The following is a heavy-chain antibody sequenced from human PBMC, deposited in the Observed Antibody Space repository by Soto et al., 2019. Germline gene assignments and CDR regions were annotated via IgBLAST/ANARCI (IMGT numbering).Heavy chain of an antibody. J-gene: IGHJ4*02. CDR3: AKGRVTPDY. CDR1: GFTFSNYA. Sequence: QPGGSLRLSCAASGFTFSNYAMSWVRQAPGKGLQWISGISGSGGSTSYADSVKGRFTISRDNSKNTLYLQMNSLRADDTAVYYCAKGRVTPDYWGQGTLVTVSS. D-gene: IGHD2-21*02. V-gene: IGHV3-23*01. CDR2: ISGSGGST.